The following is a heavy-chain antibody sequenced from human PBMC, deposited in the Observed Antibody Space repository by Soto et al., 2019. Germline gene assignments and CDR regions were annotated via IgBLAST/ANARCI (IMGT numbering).Heavy chain of an antibody. CDR2: IYYSGST. J-gene: IGHJ2*01. CDR1: GGSISSYY. V-gene: IGHV4-59*08. Sequence: QVQLQESGPGLVKPSETLSLTCAVSGGSISSYYWSWIRQPPGKGLEWIGYIYYSGSTNYNPSLRSXXTXSXXTSKHQFSLKLSSVTAADTAVYYCARLNPLWYFDLWGRGTLVTVSS. CDR3: ARLNPLWYFDL.